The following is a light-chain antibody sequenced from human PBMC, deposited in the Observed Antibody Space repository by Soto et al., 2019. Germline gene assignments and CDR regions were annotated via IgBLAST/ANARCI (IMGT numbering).Light chain of an antibody. J-gene: IGKJ4*01. CDR3: QQYGSSPT. V-gene: IGKV3-20*01. CDR1: QSLSSSY. Sequence: EIVLTQSPGTLSLSPGERATLSCRASQSLSSSYLGWCQQKPGQAPRLLIYGASRRAADIPDRFSGSGSGTDFTLTISRLEPEDFAVYYCQQYGSSPTFGGGTKVEIK. CDR2: GAS.